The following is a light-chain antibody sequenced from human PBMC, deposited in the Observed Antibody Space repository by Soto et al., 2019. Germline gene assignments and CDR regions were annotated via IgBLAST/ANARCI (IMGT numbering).Light chain of an antibody. CDR2: DAS. Sequence: EIVLTQSPATLSLSPGERATLSCRASQSVGSYLAWYQHKPGQAPRLLIYDASNRATGIPDRFSGSGSGTDFTLTISSLEPEDFAAYYCQQRSNWPRTFGQGTKVDIK. CDR1: QSVGSY. V-gene: IGKV3-11*01. J-gene: IGKJ1*01. CDR3: QQRSNWPRT.